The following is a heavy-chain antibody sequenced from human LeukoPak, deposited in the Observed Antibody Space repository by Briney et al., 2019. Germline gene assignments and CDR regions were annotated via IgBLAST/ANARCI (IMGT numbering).Heavy chain of an antibody. D-gene: IGHD6-13*01. V-gene: IGHV5-51*01. CDR2: IYPGDSDT. J-gene: IGHJ6*03. Sequence: GESLKISCKGSGYSFTSYWIGWVRQMPGKGLEWMGIIYPGDSDTRYSPSFQGQVTISADKSLSTAYLQWSSLKASDTAMYYCARLRYSSSWFYYYYMDVWGKGTTVTVSS. CDR3: ARLRYSSSWFYYYYMDV. CDR1: GYSFTSYW.